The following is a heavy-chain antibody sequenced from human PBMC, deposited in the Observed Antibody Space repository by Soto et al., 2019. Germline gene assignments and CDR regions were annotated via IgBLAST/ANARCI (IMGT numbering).Heavy chain of an antibody. J-gene: IGHJ6*02. Sequence: GGSLRLSCAASGFTASVNLMNWVRQAPGKGLEWVSVINNGGSTDYADSVKGRFTISRDISRNTLHLQMDRLRAEDTAVYYCVRENYYYGMDVWGQGTTVTVSS. CDR3: VRENYYYGMDV. V-gene: IGHV3-66*01. CDR2: INNGGST. CDR1: GFTASVNL.